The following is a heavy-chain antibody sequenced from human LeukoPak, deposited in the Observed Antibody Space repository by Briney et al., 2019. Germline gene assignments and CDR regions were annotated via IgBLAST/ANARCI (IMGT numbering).Heavy chain of an antibody. CDR3: ARDEFYESVNFDL. CDR1: GFTFSSFT. J-gene: IGHJ4*02. D-gene: IGHD2/OR15-2a*01. Sequence: PGGSLRLSCAASGFTFSSFTMNWVRQAPGKGLEWVSSVSGASNYIYYADSVRGRFTVSRDNAKNSLYLRMNSLRAEDTALYYCARDEFYESVNFDLWGQGTLVTVSS. CDR2: VSGASNYI. V-gene: IGHV3-21*01.